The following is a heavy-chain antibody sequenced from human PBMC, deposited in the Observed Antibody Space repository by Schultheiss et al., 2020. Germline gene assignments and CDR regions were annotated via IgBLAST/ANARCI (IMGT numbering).Heavy chain of an antibody. Sequence: SGPTLMKPTQTLTLTCTFSGFSLTTGGMCVSWIRQPPGKALEWLALIYWDDDKRYSTSLKTRLTITKDTSKNQVVLTMTNMDPVDTATYYCAHRRLHFSESDFWSSYSTPFDYWGQGALVTVSS. V-gene: IGHV2-5*08. CDR1: GFSLTTGGMC. CDR2: IYWDDDK. CDR3: AHRRLHFSESDFWSSYSTPFDY. D-gene: IGHD3-3*01. J-gene: IGHJ4*02.